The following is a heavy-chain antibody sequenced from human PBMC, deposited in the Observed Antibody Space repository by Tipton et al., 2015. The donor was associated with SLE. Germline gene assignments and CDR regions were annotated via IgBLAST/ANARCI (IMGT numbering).Heavy chain of an antibody. D-gene: IGHD6-13*01. CDR3: ARQPGQHLALAMVTNFDY. J-gene: IGHJ4*02. CDR1: GYTFTSHW. Sequence: QLVQSGAEVKKPGESLKISCKGSGYTFTSHWIAWVRLMPGKGLEWMGIIYPGDSETRYSPSFQGQVTISSDKSISTAFLQWSSLRASDTAMYYCARQPGQHLALAMVTNFDYWGQGTLVTVSS. CDR2: IYPGDSET. V-gene: IGHV5-51*01.